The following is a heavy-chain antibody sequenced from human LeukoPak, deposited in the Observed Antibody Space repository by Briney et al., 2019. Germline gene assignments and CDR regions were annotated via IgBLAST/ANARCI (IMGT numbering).Heavy chain of an antibody. CDR1: GYTFTSYG. J-gene: IGHJ6*03. CDR3: ARGIAAPRRYYYYYMDV. D-gene: IGHD6-6*01. V-gene: IGHV1-18*01. CDR2: ISAYNGNT. Sequence: GASVKVSCKASGYTFTSYGISWVRQAPGQGLEWMGWISAYNGNTNYAQKLQGRVTMTTDTSTSTAYMELSSLRSEDTAVYYCARGIAAPRRYYYYYMDVWGKGTTVTVSS.